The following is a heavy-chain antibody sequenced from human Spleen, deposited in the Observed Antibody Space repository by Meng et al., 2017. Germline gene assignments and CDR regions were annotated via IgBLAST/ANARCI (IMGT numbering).Heavy chain of an antibody. J-gene: IGHJ6*02. V-gene: IGHV3-23*01. Sequence: GESLKISCAASGFTFTKNAMTWVRQAPGRGLEWVSFISGSGETTYFADSVKGRFTISRDNSKNTLYLQMNSLRAGDTAVYYCAKPQGRYGSGSYLSGVDVWGQGTTVTVSS. CDR1: GFTFTKNA. D-gene: IGHD3-10*01. CDR3: AKPQGRYGSGSYLSGVDV. CDR2: ISGSGETT.